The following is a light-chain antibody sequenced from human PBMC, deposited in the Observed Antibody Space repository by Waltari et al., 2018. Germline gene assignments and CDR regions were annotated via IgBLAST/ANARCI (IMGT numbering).Light chain of an antibody. CDR1: YLGEKF. V-gene: IGLV3-1*01. Sequence: SYELTQSLSLSFSTGLTLPIPCPGDYLGEKFVSWYQQKPGQSAILVIFENRRRPLVVPERFSGSNSGNTATLTISGTQTLDEADYYCQTWDRRIPIFGGGTKLTVL. CDR2: ENR. J-gene: IGLJ2*01. CDR3: QTWDRRIPI.